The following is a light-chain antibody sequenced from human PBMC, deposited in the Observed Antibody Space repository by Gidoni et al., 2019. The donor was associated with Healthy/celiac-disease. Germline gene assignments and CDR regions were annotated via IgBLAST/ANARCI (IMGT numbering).Light chain of an antibody. Sequence: AIRMTQSPSSFSASTGDRVTIPCRASQGISSYLAWYQQKPGKAPKLLIYAASTLQSGVPSRFSGSGSGTDFTLSISCLQSEDFATYYCQQYYSYPFTFXSXTKVDIK. CDR2: AAS. J-gene: IGKJ3*01. CDR3: QQYYSYPFT. V-gene: IGKV1-8*01. CDR1: QGISSY.